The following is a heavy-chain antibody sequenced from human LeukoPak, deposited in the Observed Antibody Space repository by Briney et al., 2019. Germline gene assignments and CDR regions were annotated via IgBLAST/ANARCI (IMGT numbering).Heavy chain of an antibody. V-gene: IGHV3-53*01. CDR1: GFIVSNKY. J-gene: IGHJ6*02. D-gene: IGHD4-11*01. Sequence: PGGSLRLSCAASGFIVSNKYMAWARQAPGKGLEWVSVIYTGGSTYYADSVKGRFTISRDNPENTVHLQMNRLRVEDTAVYHCATTVISGSDGMDVWGQGTTVTVSS. CDR2: IYTGGST. CDR3: ATTVISGSDGMDV.